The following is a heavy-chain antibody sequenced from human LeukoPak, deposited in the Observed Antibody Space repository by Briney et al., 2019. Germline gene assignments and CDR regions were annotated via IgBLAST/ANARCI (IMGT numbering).Heavy chain of an antibody. CDR2: VKYSGRT. CDR1: GGSISSYY. Sequence: SETLSLTCTVSGGSISSYYWSWIRQPPAKGLEWMGYVKYSGRTKNNPSLKSRPAMSVDMSKNQFSLKLNSVTAADTAVYYCARVVFGELSAFFDYWGQGTLVTVSS. J-gene: IGHJ4*02. V-gene: IGHV4-59*01. D-gene: IGHD3-10*02. CDR3: ARVVFGELSAFFDY.